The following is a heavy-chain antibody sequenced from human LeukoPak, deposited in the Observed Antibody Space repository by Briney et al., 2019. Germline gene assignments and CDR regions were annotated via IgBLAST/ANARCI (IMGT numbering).Heavy chain of an antibody. V-gene: IGHV5-51*01. CDR1: GYSFTSYW. CDR3: ARLRTRGSSGGVDFDY. J-gene: IGHJ4*02. D-gene: IGHD1-26*01. CDR2: IYPGDSDT. Sequence: GESLQISCKGSGYSFTSYWIGWVRQMPGKGLEWMGIIYPGDSDTRYSPSFQGQVTISADKSISTAYLQWSSLKASDTAMYYCARLRTRGSSGGVDFDYWGQGTLVTVSS.